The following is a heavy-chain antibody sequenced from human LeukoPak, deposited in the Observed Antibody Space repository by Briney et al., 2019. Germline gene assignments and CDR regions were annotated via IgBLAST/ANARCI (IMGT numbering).Heavy chain of an antibody. CDR3: ARDRGGWTTVVTRKLDYYFDY. CDR2: IRRDGSET. D-gene: IGHD4-23*01. J-gene: IGHJ4*02. V-gene: IGHV3-7*01. CDR1: GFTFSNYW. Sequence: GRSLRLSCAASGFTFSNYWMTWVRRAPGKGLGWVANIRRDGSETHYVDSGMGRFTISGDNAKNSLYLQMNSLRAEDTAVYYCARDRGGWTTVVTRKLDYYFDYWGEGTLVTVSS.